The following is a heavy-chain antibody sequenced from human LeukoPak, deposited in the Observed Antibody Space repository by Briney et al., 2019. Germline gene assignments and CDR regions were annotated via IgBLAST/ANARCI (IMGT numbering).Heavy chain of an antibody. Sequence: GASVKVSCKASGYTFTSYGISWVRQAPGQGLEWMGGIIPIFGTANYAQKFQGRVTITADESTSTAYMELSSLRSEDTAVYYCARCSMAARNYYYYGMDVWGQGTTVTVSS. J-gene: IGHJ6*02. CDR2: IIPIFGTA. CDR1: GYTFTSYG. V-gene: IGHV1-69*13. D-gene: IGHD6-6*01. CDR3: ARCSMAARNYYYYGMDV.